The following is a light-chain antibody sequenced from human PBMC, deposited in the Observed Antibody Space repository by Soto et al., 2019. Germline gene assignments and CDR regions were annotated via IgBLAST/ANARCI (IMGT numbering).Light chain of an antibody. Sequence: DIQLTQSPSFLSASVGDRVTITCRASQGISSYLAWYQQKPGKAPKLLIYAASTLQSGVPSRFSGSGSGTEFTLTISSLQPXDFATYYCXQLNSYPYALGQGNKLEIK. V-gene: IGKV1-9*01. CDR2: AAS. J-gene: IGKJ2*01. CDR1: QGISSY. CDR3: XQLNSYPYA.